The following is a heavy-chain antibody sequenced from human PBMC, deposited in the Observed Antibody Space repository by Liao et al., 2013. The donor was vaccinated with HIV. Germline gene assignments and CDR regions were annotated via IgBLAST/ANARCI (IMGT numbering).Heavy chain of an antibody. J-gene: IGHJ6*03. V-gene: IGHV4-59*01. Sequence: QVQLQESGPGLVKPSETLSLTCTVSGGSIRSYYWTWIRQPPGKGLGVDWEHPLQWDHQLQIPPLKGRVTHISRHVQEPVLPEADLCDRCGHCRLYCARGGETGYYGGPRYYYYMDVWGKGTTVTVSS. CDR3: ARGGETGYYGGPRYYYYMDV. D-gene: IGHD3-9*01. CDR1: GGSIRSYY. CDR2: PLQWDH.